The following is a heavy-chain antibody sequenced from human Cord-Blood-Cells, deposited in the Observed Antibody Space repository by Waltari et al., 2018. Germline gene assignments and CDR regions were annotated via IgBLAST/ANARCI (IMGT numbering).Heavy chain of an antibody. J-gene: IGHJ2*01. CDR2: IYTSGST. CDR3: ARGSGYDLDWYFDL. CDR1: GGSISSYY. Sequence: QVQLQESGPGLVKPSETLSLTCTVSGGSISSYYWSWIRQPAGKGLEWIGRIYTSGSTNYNPTLRSRVTMSVDTSKNQFSPKLSSVTAADTAVYYCARGSGYDLDWYFDLWGRGTLVTVSS. V-gene: IGHV4-4*07. D-gene: IGHD5-12*01.